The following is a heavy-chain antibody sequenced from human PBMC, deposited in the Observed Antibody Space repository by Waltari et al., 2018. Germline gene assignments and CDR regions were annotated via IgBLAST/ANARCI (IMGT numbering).Heavy chain of an antibody. CDR1: GGSISRYY. Sequence: QVQLQESGPGLVKPSETLSLTCTGSGGSISRYYSSWIRPHPAKGLWWIGRIYTSGSTNYNPSLKSRVTMSVDTSKNQFSLKLSSVTAADTAVYYCARDRGRDGYNYSPYYYYYMDVWGKGTTVTISS. D-gene: IGHD5-12*01. CDR3: ARDRGRDGYNYSPYYYYYMDV. J-gene: IGHJ6*03. V-gene: IGHV4-4*07. CDR2: IYTSGST.